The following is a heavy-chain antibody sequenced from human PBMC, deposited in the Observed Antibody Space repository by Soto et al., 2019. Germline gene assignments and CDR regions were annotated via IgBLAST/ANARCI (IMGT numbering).Heavy chain of an antibody. J-gene: IGHJ5*02. CDR1: GGSVSSGSYY. CDR3: ARDSSPSWFDP. Sequence: SETLSLTCTVSGGSVSSGSYYWSWIRQPPGKGLEWIGYIYYSGSTNYNPSLKSRVTISVDTSKNQFSLKLSSVTAADTAVYYCARDSSPSWFDPWGQGTLVTVSS. CDR2: IYYSGST. V-gene: IGHV4-61*01. D-gene: IGHD6-19*01.